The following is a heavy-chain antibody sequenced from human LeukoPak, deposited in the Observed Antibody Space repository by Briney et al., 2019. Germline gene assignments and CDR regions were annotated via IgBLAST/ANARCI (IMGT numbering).Heavy chain of an antibody. Sequence: SGPTLVNPTQSLTLTCTFSGFSLSTARMRVRWIRQPPGKALEWLARIDWDDDKFYKTSLKTRLTISKDTSKNQVILIMTNMDPVDTATYYCARTISVTDYFDYWGPGTLVTVSS. V-gene: IGHV2-70*04. CDR1: GFSLSTARMR. CDR2: IDWDDDK. J-gene: IGHJ4*02. D-gene: IGHD2-2*02. CDR3: ARTISVTDYFDY.